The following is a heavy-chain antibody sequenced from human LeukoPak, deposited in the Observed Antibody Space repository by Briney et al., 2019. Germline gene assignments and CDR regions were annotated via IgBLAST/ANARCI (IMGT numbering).Heavy chain of an antibody. J-gene: IGHJ3*02. CDR3: AREGEDDYGDYGPRGAFDI. CDR1: GGSISSGGYY. D-gene: IGHD4-17*01. Sequence: SETLSLACTVSGGSISSGGYYWSWIRQHPGKGLEWIGYIYYSGSTYYNPSLKSRVTISVDTSKNQFSLKLSSVTAADTAVYYCAREGEDDYGDYGPRGAFDIWGQGTMVTVSS. CDR2: IYYSGST. V-gene: IGHV4-31*03.